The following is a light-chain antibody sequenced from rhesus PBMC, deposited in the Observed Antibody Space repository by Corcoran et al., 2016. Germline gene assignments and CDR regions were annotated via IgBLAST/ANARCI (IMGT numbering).Light chain of an antibody. CDR2: GAS. CDR1: QRVSSS. J-gene: IGKJ2*01. CDR3: LQHSNWPYS. Sequence: EIVMTQSPATLSLSPGERATLSCRASQRVSSSLAWYQPKPGQAPRLLISGASSRATGLPDRFRGSGSGTDFTLTISSLEPEDVAVYYCLQHSNWPYSFGQGTKVEIK. V-gene: IGKV3-24*01.